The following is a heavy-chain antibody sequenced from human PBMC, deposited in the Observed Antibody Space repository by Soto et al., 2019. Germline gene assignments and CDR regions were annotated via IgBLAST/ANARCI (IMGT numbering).Heavy chain of an antibody. Sequence: VSCKASGYTFTSYGISWVRQAPGQGLEWMGWISAYNGNTNYAQKLQGRVTMTTDTSTSTAYMELRSLRSDDTAVYYCARVLQLTGWTGWFDPWGQGXLVTVHS. CDR3: ARVLQLTGWTGWFDP. CDR2: ISAYNGNT. V-gene: IGHV1-18*04. D-gene: IGHD6-13*01. CDR1: GYTFTSYG. J-gene: IGHJ5*02.